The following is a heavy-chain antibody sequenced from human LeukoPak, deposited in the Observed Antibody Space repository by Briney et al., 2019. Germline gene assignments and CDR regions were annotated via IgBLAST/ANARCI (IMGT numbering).Heavy chain of an antibody. J-gene: IGHJ4*02. CDR3: ARSGLGDSRVY. V-gene: IGHV5-51*01. CDR1: GYSFTTYW. Sequence: GESLKISCKGSGYSFTTYWIGWVRQMPGKGREWMGIIYPGDSDTKYSPSFQGQVTISADKSISTAYLQWSSLKASDTATYYCARSGLGDSRVYWGQGTLVTVSS. D-gene: IGHD3-16*01. CDR2: IYPGDSDT.